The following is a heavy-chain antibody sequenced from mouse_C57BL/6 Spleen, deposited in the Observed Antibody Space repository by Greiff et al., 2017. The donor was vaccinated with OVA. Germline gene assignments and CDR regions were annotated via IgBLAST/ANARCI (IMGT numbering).Heavy chain of an antibody. CDR1: GYTFTDYE. J-gene: IGHJ4*01. Sequence: QVQLQQSGAELVRPGASVTLSCKASGYTFTDYEMHWVKQTPVHGLEWIGAIDPETGGTAYNQKFKGKAILTADKSSSTAYMELRSLTSEDSAVYYCTRGGYDNYAMDYWGQGTSVTVSS. CDR3: TRGGYDNYAMDY. D-gene: IGHD2-3*01. V-gene: IGHV1-15*01. CDR2: IDPETGGT.